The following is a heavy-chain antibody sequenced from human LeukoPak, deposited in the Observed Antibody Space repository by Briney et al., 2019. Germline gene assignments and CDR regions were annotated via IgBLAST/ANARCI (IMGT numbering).Heavy chain of an antibody. CDR2: ISSSSSYI. CDR3: ARAAGGWDSTTPPVFDY. J-gene: IGHJ4*02. D-gene: IGHD2/OR15-2a*01. Sequence: GGSLRLSCAASGFTFSSYSMNWVRQAPGKGLEWVSSISSSSSYIYYADSVKGRFTISRDNAKNSLYLQMNSLRAEDTAVYYCARAAGGWDSTTPPVFDYWGQGTLVTVSS. CDR1: GFTFSSYS. V-gene: IGHV3-21*01.